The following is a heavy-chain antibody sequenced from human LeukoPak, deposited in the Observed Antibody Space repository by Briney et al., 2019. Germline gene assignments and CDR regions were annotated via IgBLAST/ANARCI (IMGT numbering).Heavy chain of an antibody. CDR3: ARVDPIYSYVFDY. D-gene: IGHD5-18*01. Sequence: PGGSLRLSCAASGFTFSDYYMSWIRQAPGKGLEWVSYISSSGSTIYYADSVKGRFTISRDNAKNSLYLQMNSLRAEDTAVYYCARVDPIYSYVFDYWGQGTLVTVSS. CDR1: GFTFSDYY. CDR2: ISSSGSTI. V-gene: IGHV3-11*04. J-gene: IGHJ4*02.